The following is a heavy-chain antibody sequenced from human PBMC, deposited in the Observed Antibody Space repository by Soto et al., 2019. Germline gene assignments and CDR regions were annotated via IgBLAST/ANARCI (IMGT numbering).Heavy chain of an antibody. V-gene: IGHV3-23*01. J-gene: IGHJ4*02. CDR3: AKGVLAARLYFDY. CDR2: ISGSGGST. Sequence: EVQLLESGGGLVQPGGSLRLSCAASGFTFSSYAMSWVRQAPGKGLEWVSAISGSGGSTYYADSVKGRFTISRDNSKNTLYLQKHSLRAEDTAVYYCAKGVLAARLYFDYWVQGTLVTVSS. D-gene: IGHD6-6*01. CDR1: GFTFSSYA.